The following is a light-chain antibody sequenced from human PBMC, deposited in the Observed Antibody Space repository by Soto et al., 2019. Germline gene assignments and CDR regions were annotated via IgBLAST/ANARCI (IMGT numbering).Light chain of an antibody. CDR2: GAS. J-gene: IGKJ5*01. Sequence: EIVMTQSPAPLPVSPGERATLSCRASHSVSSDLAWYQQKPGQAPRLLIYGASTRAIGIPARFSGSGSGTEFTLTISSLQSEDFAVYYCQQYNNWPPTFGRGTRLEIK. CDR1: HSVSSD. V-gene: IGKV3-15*01. CDR3: QQYNNWPPT.